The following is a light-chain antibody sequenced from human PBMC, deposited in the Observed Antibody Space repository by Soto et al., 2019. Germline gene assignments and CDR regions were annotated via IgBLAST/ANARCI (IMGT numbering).Light chain of an antibody. Sequence: QSALTQPASVSGSPGQSITISCTGTSSDVGGYNYVSWYQQHPGRAPKLMIYDVSNRPSGVSNRFSGSKSGNTASLTISGLQAEDEAEYYCCSYTRSTTPYVFGPGTKVTVL. J-gene: IGLJ1*01. V-gene: IGLV2-14*01. CDR2: DVS. CDR1: SSDVGGYNY. CDR3: CSYTRSTTPYV.